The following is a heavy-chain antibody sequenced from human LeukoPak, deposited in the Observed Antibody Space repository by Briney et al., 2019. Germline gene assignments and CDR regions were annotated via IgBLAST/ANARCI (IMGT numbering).Heavy chain of an antibody. J-gene: IGHJ3*02. CDR3: ARAPNRMVDI. CDR1: GYTLTELS. CDR2: INTNTGNP. D-gene: IGHD1-14*01. Sequence: ASVKVSCKVSGYTLTELSMHWVRQAPGQGLEWMGWINTNTGNPTYAQGFTGRFVFSLDTSVSTAYLQISSLKAEDTAVYYCARAPNRMVDIWGQGTMVTVSS. V-gene: IGHV7-4-1*02.